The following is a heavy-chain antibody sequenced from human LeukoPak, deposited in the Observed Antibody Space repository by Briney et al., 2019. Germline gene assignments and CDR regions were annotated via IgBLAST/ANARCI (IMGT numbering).Heavy chain of an antibody. CDR1: GFTFSSYW. J-gene: IGHJ5*02. V-gene: IGHV3-20*04. D-gene: IGHD6-19*01. CDR3: ARDTVAGTSWFDP. CDR2: INWNGGST. Sequence: GGSLRLSCAASGFTFSSYWMSWVRQAPGKGLEWVSGINWNGGSTGYADSVKGRFTISRDNAKNSLYLQMNSLRAEDTALYYCARDTVAGTSWFDPWGQGTLVTVSS.